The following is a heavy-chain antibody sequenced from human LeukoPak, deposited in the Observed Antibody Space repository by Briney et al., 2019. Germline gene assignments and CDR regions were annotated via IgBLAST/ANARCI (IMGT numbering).Heavy chain of an antibody. J-gene: IGHJ4*02. CDR1: GFTFRNYW. Sequence: GGSLRLSCAASGFTFRNYWMTWVRQAPGRGLEWVSTISGSGGTTHFADSVKGRFTISRDNSGSTLYLQMNSLRAEDTAVYWCARGHSSGWYYFDSWGQGTLVTVSS. CDR2: ISGSGGTT. V-gene: IGHV3-23*01. CDR3: ARGHSSGWYYFDS. D-gene: IGHD6-19*01.